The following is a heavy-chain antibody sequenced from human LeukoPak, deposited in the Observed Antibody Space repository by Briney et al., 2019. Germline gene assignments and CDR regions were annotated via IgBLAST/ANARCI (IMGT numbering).Heavy chain of an antibody. J-gene: IGHJ4*02. CDR2: IINSSGYI. CDR1: GFTFSSYS. D-gene: IGHD6-19*01. V-gene: IGHV3-21*01. Sequence: GGSLRLSCGASGFTFSSYSMNCCRRHAPEGLVECSAIINSSGYIYYAQSVKGRFTISRDNSKNSLYLQMNSLRAEETAVYYWAREQYSRGEQGGIDYCGQGTLVTVSS. CDR3: AREQYSRGEQGGIDY.